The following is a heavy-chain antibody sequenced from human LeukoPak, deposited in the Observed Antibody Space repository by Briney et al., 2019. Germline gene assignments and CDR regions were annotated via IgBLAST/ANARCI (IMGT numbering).Heavy chain of an antibody. V-gene: IGHV5-51*01. Sequence: GESLKISCKGSGYSFTSYWIGWVRQMPGKDLEWMGIIYPGDSDTRYSPSFQGQVTISADKSISTAYLQWSSLKASDAAMYYCARAVASTGRGSRAFDIWGQGTMVTVSS. CDR2: IYPGDSDT. J-gene: IGHJ3*02. CDR3: ARAVASTGRGSRAFDI. D-gene: IGHD6-19*01. CDR1: GYSFTSYW.